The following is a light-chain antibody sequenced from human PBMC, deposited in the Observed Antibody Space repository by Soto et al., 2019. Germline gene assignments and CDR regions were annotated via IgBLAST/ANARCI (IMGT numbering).Light chain of an antibody. J-gene: IGLJ2*01. CDR2: DVS. CDR3: SSYTSSSTSV. Sequence: QSALTQPASVSGSPGQSTTISCTGTSIEVGIYNYVSWYQQPPGKAPKLMIYDVSNRPSGVSNRFSGSKSGNTASLTISGLQAEDEADYYCSSYTSSSTSVFGGGTKLTVL. V-gene: IGLV2-14*01. CDR1: SIEVGIYNY.